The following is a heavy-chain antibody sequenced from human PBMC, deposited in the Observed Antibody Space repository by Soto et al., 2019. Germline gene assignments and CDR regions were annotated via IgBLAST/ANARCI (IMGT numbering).Heavy chain of an antibody. CDR1: GYTSTDHY. Sequence: AASVKVSCKTSGYTSTDHYTHWVRQAPGQGLEWMGWMNPKSGGAYFAQKFQGRVTLTRDTSIGTAYIEVNSLTSDDTAVYFCTRENIENSDGLYGAFDIWGQGTTVTVSS. CDR3: TRENIENSDGLYGAFDI. CDR2: MNPKSGGA. V-gene: IGHV1-2*02. J-gene: IGHJ3*02. D-gene: IGHD5-18*01.